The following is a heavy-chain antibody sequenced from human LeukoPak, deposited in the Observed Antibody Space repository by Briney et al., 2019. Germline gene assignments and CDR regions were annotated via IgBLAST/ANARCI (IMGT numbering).Heavy chain of an antibody. V-gene: IGHV1-2*02. CDR2: INPNSGGT. J-gene: IGHJ4*02. Sequence: GASVKVSCKASGYTFTGYYMHWVRQAPGQGLEWMGWINPNSGGTNYAQKFQGRVTMTRDTSISTAYMELSRLRSDDTAVYYCATPHSRSGSYYNDGRGGYYFDYWGQGTLVTVSS. D-gene: IGHD3-10*01. CDR1: GYTFTGYY. CDR3: ATPHSRSGSYYNDGRGGYYFDY.